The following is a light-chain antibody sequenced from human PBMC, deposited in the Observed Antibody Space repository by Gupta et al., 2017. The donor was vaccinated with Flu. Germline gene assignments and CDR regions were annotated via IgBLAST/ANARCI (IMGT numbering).Light chain of an antibody. CDR1: QVISCN. V-gene: IGKV1-9*01. Sequence: GDRVTLTCRVRQVISCNSAWCQHIPGKAPNLLLHATYTLQSGVSSRFSGSGSGTDFTLTISRLQAEDFATFYCQQLNSYPLTFGQGTRLEIK. CDR2: ATY. CDR3: QQLNSYPLT. J-gene: IGKJ5*01.